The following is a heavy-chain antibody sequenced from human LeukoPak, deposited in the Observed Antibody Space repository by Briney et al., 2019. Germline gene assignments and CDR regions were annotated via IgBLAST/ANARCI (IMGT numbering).Heavy chain of an antibody. J-gene: IGHJ4*02. CDR3: ARDSWGYSEY. D-gene: IGHD6-13*01. Sequence: GGSLRLSCAASGFILSSYWMSWVRQAPGKGLEWVANINQDGSERYYVDSVKGRFTISRDNAQNSLFLQINSLRAEDTAVYYCARDSWGYSEYGGQGTLVTVSS. CDR1: GFILSSYW. V-gene: IGHV3-7*03. CDR2: INQDGSER.